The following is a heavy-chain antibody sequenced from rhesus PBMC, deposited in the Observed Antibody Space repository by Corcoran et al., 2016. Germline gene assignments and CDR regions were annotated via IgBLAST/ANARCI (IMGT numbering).Heavy chain of an antibody. D-gene: IGHD4-29*01. V-gene: IGHV4-173*01. CDR3: ARVSVAGWYFDI. CDR2: ISGSGGRT. Sequence: QLQLQESGPGLVKPSETLSLTCAVSVGSISSNWWSWFRQPPGKGLEWIGRISGSGGRTSYNPSRKRRGTSATDTSKSHLSRKLISVTAADTAVYYCARVSVAGWYFDIWGPGTPITISS. J-gene: IGHJ2*01. CDR1: VGSISSNW.